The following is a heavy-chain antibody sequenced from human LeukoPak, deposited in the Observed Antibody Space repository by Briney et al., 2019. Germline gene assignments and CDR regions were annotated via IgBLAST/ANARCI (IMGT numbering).Heavy chain of an antibody. CDR1: GYRFTSYS. J-gene: IGHJ4*02. CDR3: ARNYDSSKDGNDY. V-gene: IGHV1-18*01. Sequence: GASVKVSYKASGYRFTSYSISWARQAPGQGLEWVGWISSYNGKTNYGKNVQGRVTMTTDTSTSTAYMELRSLRSDDTAIYYCARNYDSSKDGNDYWGQGTLVTVSS. CDR2: ISSYNGKT. D-gene: IGHD3-22*01.